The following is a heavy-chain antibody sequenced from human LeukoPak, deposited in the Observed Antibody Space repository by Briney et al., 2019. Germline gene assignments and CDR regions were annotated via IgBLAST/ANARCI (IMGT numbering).Heavy chain of an antibody. J-gene: IGHJ5*02. Sequence: ASVKVSCKASGYTFTSYGISWVRQAPGQGLEWMGWISAYNGNTNYAQKLQGRATMTTDTSTSTAYMELRSLRSDDTAVYYCARDILGYCSSTSCYTRFDPWGQGTLVTVSS. CDR3: ARDILGYCSSTSCYTRFDP. CDR1: GYTFTSYG. CDR2: ISAYNGNT. V-gene: IGHV1-18*01. D-gene: IGHD2-2*02.